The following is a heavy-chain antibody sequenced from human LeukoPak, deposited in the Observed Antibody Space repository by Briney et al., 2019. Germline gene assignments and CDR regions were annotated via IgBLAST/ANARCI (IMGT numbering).Heavy chain of an antibody. V-gene: IGHV3-30*18. D-gene: IGHD2-21*02. J-gene: IGHJ4*02. CDR2: ISYDGRNN. Sequence: GGSLRLSCAASGFTFSRYGMHWVRQAPGKGLEWVAVISYDGRNNQYTDSVKGRFTMSRDNSKNTLNLQMDSLRPEDTAVYYCAKDASPHGADYYFDYWGQGTLVTVSS. CDR3: AKDASPHGADYYFDY. CDR1: GFTFSRYG.